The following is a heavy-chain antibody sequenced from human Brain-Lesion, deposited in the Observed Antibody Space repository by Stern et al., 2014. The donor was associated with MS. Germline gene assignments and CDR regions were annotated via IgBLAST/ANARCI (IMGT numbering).Heavy chain of an antibody. CDR1: GFTFGNYW. J-gene: IGHJ6*02. CDR2: IKEDGTEK. Sequence: VQLVESGGGLVQPGGSLTISCTAAGFTFGNYWMTWVRQAPGKVLEWVANIKEDGTEKNYVDSVKGRFTISRDNARNSLYLQMNSLRVEDTALYYCARVYNTIYGIVTQRGSGMDVWGQGTTVIASS. V-gene: IGHV3-7*01. D-gene: IGHD3-3*01. CDR3: ARVYNTIYGIVTQRGSGMDV.